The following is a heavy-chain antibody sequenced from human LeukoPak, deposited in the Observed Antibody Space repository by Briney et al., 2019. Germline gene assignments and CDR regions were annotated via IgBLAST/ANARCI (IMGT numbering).Heavy chain of an antibody. J-gene: IGHJ5*02. V-gene: IGHV1-69*01. D-gene: IGHD2-2*01. CDR3: ARVPIVVVPAAIGWFDP. CDR2: IIPIFGTA. CDR1: GGTFSSYA. Sequence: SVKVSCKASGGTFSSYAISWVRQAPGQGLEWMGGIIPIFGTANYAQKFQGRVTITADESTSTAYMELSSLRSEDTAVYYCARVPIVVVPAAIGWFDPWGQGTLVTVSS.